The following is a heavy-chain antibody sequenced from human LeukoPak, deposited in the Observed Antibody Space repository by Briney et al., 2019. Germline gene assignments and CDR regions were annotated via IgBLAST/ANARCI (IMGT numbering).Heavy chain of an antibody. CDR2: IYYSGTT. Sequence: SQTPSLTCTVSGGSISSGDYYWSWIRQHPMKGLEWIGYIYYSGTTYYNPSLESRVTISVDTSKNQFSLKLSSMTAADTAVYYCARVGSPITAFFDCWGQGTLVSVSS. CDR1: GGSISSGDYY. CDR3: ARVGSPITAFFDC. V-gene: IGHV4-31*03. D-gene: IGHD5-18*01. J-gene: IGHJ4*02.